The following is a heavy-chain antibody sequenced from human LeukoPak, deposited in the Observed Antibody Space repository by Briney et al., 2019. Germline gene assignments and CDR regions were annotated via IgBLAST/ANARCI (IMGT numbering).Heavy chain of an antibody. Sequence: SMKVSCKASGGTFSNYDINWVRQAPGQGLEWMGGIIPIFGTANYPQKFQGRVTITADESTSTAYMELSSLSSEDTAVYYCARSESPGTNCGGRNCDYLYYFDYWGQGTLVTVSS. V-gene: IGHV1-69*01. D-gene: IGHD2-15*01. CDR3: ARSESPGTNCGGRNCDYLYYFDY. CDR2: IIPIFGTA. CDR1: GGTFSNYD. J-gene: IGHJ4*02.